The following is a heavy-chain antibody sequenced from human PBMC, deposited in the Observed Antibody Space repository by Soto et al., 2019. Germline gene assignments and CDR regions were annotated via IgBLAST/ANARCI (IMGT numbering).Heavy chain of an antibody. D-gene: IGHD6-13*01. CDR3: ARHASRGYSSSWYFED. V-gene: IGHV4-39*01. J-gene: IGHJ4*02. CDR2: TYYSAGT. Sequence: QLQLQESGPGLVKPSETLSLTCNVSGGSVGSSSYYWGWIRQALGKGLEWIVSTYYSAGTYYNPSLKSRVTTSMDASKNQFSLTVTSVTAADTAIYYCARHASRGYSSSWYFEDWGQGTPVTVSS. CDR1: GGSVGSSSYY.